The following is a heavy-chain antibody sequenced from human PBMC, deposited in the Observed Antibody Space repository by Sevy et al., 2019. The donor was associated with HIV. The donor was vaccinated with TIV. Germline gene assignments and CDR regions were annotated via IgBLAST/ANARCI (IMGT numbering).Heavy chain of an antibody. Sequence: GGSLRLSCAASGFTFSDYYMSWIRQAPGKGLEWVSYISSSGSTIYYADSVKGRFTISRDNAKNSLYLQMNSLRAEDTAVYYCASTIFGVVHYYYGMDVWGQGTTVNVSS. J-gene: IGHJ6*02. D-gene: IGHD3-3*01. V-gene: IGHV3-11*01. CDR1: GFTFSDYY. CDR2: ISSSGSTI. CDR3: ASTIFGVVHYYYGMDV.